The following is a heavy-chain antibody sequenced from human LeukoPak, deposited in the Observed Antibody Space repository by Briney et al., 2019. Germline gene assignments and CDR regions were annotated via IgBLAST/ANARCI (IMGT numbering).Heavy chain of an antibody. CDR2: ISWNSGSI. Sequence: SGGSLGLSCAASGFTFDDYAMHWVRQAPGKGLEWVSGISWNSGSIGYADSVKGRFTISRDNAKNSLYLQMNSLRAEDMALYYCAKGLRQRIAAALLVWGKGTTVTVSS. CDR1: GFTFDDYA. V-gene: IGHV3-9*03. CDR3: AKGLRQRIAAALLV. J-gene: IGHJ6*04. D-gene: IGHD6-13*01.